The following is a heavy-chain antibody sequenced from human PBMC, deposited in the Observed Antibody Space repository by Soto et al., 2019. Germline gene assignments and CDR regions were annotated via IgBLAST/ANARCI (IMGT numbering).Heavy chain of an antibody. J-gene: IGHJ6*02. CDR2: ISYDGSNK. V-gene: IGHV3-30-3*01. CDR1: GFTFSSYA. CDR3: ARGITMVRGVIAYYYYGMDV. Sequence: PGGSLRLSCAASGFTFSSYAMHWVRQAPGKGLEWVAVISYDGSNKYYADSVKGRFTISRDNSKNTLYLQMNSLRAEDTAVYYCARGITMVRGVIAYYYYGMDVWGQGTTVTVSS. D-gene: IGHD3-10*01.